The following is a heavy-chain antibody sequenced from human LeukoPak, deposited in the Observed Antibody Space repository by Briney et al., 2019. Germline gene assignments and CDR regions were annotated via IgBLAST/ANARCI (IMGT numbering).Heavy chain of an antibody. CDR3: AKGYSYGYQTYYFDY. Sequence: GGSLRLSCAASGFTFDDYAMHWVRQAPGKGLEWASGISWNSGSIGYAGSVKGRFTISRDNAKNSLYLQMNSLRAEDTALYYCAKGYSYGYQTYYFDYWGQGTLVTVSS. V-gene: IGHV3-9*01. CDR2: ISWNSGSI. CDR1: GFTFDDYA. D-gene: IGHD5-18*01. J-gene: IGHJ4*02.